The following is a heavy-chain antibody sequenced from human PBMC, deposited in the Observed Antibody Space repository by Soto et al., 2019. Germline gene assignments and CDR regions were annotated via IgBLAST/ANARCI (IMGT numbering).Heavy chain of an antibody. J-gene: IGHJ5*02. CDR3: SRRRFFHTLFDP. CDR1: GYSFTSYW. Sequence: PGESLKISCKASGYSFTSYWIGWVRQISGKGLEWMGITYPEDSQTLYSPSFQGQVTISVDKSISTVYLQWSSLKASDTATYYFSRRRFFHTLFDPCGQGTLVTVSS. D-gene: IGHD3-3*01. V-gene: IGHV5-51*01. CDR2: TYPEDSQT.